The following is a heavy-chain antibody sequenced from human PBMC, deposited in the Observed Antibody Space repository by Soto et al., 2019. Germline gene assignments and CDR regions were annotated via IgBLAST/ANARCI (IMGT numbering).Heavy chain of an antibody. CDR1: GFTFSSYS. CDR2: ISSSSSYI. V-gene: IGHV3-21*01. J-gene: IGHJ6*02. Sequence: EVQLVESGGGLVKPGGSLRLSCAASGFTFSSYSMNWVRQAPGKGLEWVSSISSSSSYIYYADSVKGRFTISRDNAKHSLYLQMNSLRAEGTAVYYCARGYSSSNGMDVWGQGTTVTVSS. CDR3: ARGYSSSNGMDV. D-gene: IGHD6-13*01.